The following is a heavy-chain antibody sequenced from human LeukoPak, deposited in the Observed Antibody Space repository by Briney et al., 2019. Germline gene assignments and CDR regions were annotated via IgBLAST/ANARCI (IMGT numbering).Heavy chain of an antibody. Sequence: GGSLRLSCAASGFTFSSYAMHWVRQAPGKGLEWVAVISYDGSNKYYADSVKGRFTISRDNSKNTLYLQMNSLRAEDTAVYYCAKDRGYSYGSIFDYWGQGTLVTVSS. CDR1: GFTFSSYA. D-gene: IGHD5-18*01. V-gene: IGHV3-30*04. CDR3: AKDRGYSYGSIFDY. J-gene: IGHJ4*02. CDR2: ISYDGSNK.